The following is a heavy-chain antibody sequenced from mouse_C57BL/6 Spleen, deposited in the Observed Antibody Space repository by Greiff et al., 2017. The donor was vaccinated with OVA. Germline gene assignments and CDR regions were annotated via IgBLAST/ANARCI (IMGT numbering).Heavy chain of an antibody. D-gene: IGHD1-1*01. CDR1: GYTFTSYW. CDR2: IHPNSGST. J-gene: IGHJ4*01. CDR3: ARRNGSSPYYAMDY. Sequence: QVQLQQPGAELVKPGASVKLSCKASGYTFTSYWMHWVKQRPGQGLEWIGMIHPNSGSTNYNEKFKSKATLTVDKSSSTAYMQLSSLTSEDSAVYYGARRNGSSPYYAMDYWGQGTSVTVSS. V-gene: IGHV1-64*01.